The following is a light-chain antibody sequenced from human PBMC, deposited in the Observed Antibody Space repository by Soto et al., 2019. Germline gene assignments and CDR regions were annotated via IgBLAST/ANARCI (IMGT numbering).Light chain of an antibody. CDR1: QSVGNF. Sequence: DIQMTQSPSSLSASVGERVPINCRASQSVGNFLNWYQQKPGKAPKLMIYAASTLQSGVPSRFSGSRSGTDCTLTISCLQSEDVATYYCQQYYSYPYTFGQGTRLEIK. J-gene: IGKJ5*01. V-gene: IGKV1-39*01. CDR2: AAS. CDR3: QQYYSYPYT.